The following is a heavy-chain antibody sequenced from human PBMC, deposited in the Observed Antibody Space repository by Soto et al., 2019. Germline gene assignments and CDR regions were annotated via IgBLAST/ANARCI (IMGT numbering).Heavy chain of an antibody. V-gene: IGHV3-23*01. D-gene: IGHD1-1*01. J-gene: IGHJ3*02. Sequence: EVQLLESGGGLVQPGGSLRLSCVASGFTLSNYAMSWVRQAPGKGLEWVSVIDGDGSAKFADSVKGRLTVSRDNSKNTFYLQMDSLRGAAMAIYYCAKDAVSYNGIYDPFDIWGRGTMVTVSS. CDR2: IDGDGSA. CDR1: GFTLSNYA. CDR3: AKDAVSYNGIYDPFDI.